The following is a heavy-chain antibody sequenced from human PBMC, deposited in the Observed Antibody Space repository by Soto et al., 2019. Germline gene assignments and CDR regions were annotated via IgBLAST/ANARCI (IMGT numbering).Heavy chain of an antibody. D-gene: IGHD6-13*01. Sequence: GGSLRLSCAASGFTFSSYAMSWVRQAPGKGLEWVSAISGSGGSTYYADSVKGRFTISRDNSKNTLYLQMNSLRAEDTAVYYCAKVKEEYSSSWYKTFGYWGQGTLVTVSS. CDR2: ISGSGGST. CDR1: GFTFSSYA. CDR3: AKVKEEYSSSWYKTFGY. J-gene: IGHJ4*02. V-gene: IGHV3-23*01.